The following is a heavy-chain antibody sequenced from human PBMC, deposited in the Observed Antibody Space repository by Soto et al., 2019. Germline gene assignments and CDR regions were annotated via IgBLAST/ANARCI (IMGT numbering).Heavy chain of an antibody. Sequence: QVQLQESGPGLVKPSETLSLTCSVSGGSIRSNCWSWVRQPPGKGLQWIGYIYYSGSTNYNPSLKSRVTISVDTSKNQFSLKLSSVTAADTAVYYCARRYGGAFDIWGQGTMVTVSS. D-gene: IGHD3-10*01. V-gene: IGHV4-59*08. CDR2: IYYSGST. CDR1: GGSIRSNC. CDR3: ARRYGGAFDI. J-gene: IGHJ3*02.